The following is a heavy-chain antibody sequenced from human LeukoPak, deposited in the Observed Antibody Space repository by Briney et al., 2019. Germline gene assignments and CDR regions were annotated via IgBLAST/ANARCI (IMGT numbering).Heavy chain of an antibody. CDR3: ARERLAVAGTWGYYYGMDV. CDR2: ISYDGSNK. D-gene: IGHD6-19*01. J-gene: IGHJ6*02. V-gene: IGHV3-30-3*01. Sequence: GGSLRLSCAASGFTFSSYAMHWVRQAPGKGLEWVAVISYDGSNKYYADSVKGRFTISRDNSKNTLYLQINSLRAEDTAVYYCARERLAVAGTWGYYYGMDVWGQGTTVTVSS. CDR1: GFTFSSYA.